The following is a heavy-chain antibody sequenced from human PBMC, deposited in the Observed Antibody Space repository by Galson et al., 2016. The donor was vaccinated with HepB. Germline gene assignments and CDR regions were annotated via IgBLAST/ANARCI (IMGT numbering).Heavy chain of an antibody. CDR2: IIPVFGTP. CDR3: ARESVSSIEGGWFDP. Sequence: SGGTFTSYTINWVRQAPGQGLEWMGGIIPVFGTPNYAQKFQGRVSITADESTSTAYMELSSLRSDDTAVYYCARESVSSIEGGWFDPWGQGTLVTVSS. J-gene: IGHJ5*02. CDR1: GGTFTSYT. V-gene: IGHV1-69*01. D-gene: IGHD3-16*01.